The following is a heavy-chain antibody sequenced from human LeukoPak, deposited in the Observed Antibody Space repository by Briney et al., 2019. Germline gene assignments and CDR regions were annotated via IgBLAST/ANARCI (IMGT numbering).Heavy chain of an antibody. D-gene: IGHD3-22*01. Sequence: PGGSLRLSCAASGFTFSYFWMSWVRRAPGKGLVWVSRINSDGSSTSYADSVKGRFTISRDNAKNTLYLQMNSLRAEDTAVYYCASSLYYDSSGYGYWGQGTLVTVSS. V-gene: IGHV3-74*01. CDR3: ASSLYYDSSGYGY. CDR1: GFTFSYFW. CDR2: INSDGSST. J-gene: IGHJ4*02.